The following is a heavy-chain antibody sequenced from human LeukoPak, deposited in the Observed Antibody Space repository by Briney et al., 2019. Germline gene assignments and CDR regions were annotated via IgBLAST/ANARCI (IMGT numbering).Heavy chain of an antibody. CDR1: GFTFSSYV. J-gene: IGHJ6*02. CDR3: ASGGYYDSSSYGMDV. V-gene: IGHV3-74*01. D-gene: IGHD3-22*01. CDR2: ISHDGII. Sequence: GGSLRLSCETAGFTFSSYVMHWVRRTPGKGLVWVSRISHDGIISYADSVKGRFTISRDNAKNTLILQMNSLRVEDTAVYYCASGGYYDSSSYGMDVWGQGTTVTVSS.